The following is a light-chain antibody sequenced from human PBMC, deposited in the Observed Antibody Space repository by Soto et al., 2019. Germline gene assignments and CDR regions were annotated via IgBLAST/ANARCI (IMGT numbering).Light chain of an antibody. Sequence: QSALTQPASVSGSPGQSITISCTGTSSDVGSHNLVSWYQQHPGQAPKLMIYEVSKRPLGVSARFSASKSGNTASLTISGXXXXXXXXYYCCSYGGSRAVFGGGTQLTVL. CDR1: SSDVGSHNL. J-gene: IGLJ7*01. CDR3: CSYGGSRAV. V-gene: IGLV2-23*02. CDR2: EVS.